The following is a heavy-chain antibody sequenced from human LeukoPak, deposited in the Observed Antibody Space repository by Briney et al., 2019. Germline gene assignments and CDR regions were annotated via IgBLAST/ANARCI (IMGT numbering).Heavy chain of an antibody. V-gene: IGHV4-4*02. D-gene: IGHD3-22*01. Sequence: PSGTLSLTCAVSGAFISGSNWWSWVRQPPGKGLEWIGEIYHSGNTNYNPSLKSRVTISVDKSKNQFSLKLSSVTAADTAVYHCARDQTYYVSSGYYYVTYSQHWGQGILVTVSS. CDR2: IYHSGNT. CDR3: ARDQTYYVSSGYYYVTYSQH. J-gene: IGHJ1*01. CDR1: GAFISGSNW.